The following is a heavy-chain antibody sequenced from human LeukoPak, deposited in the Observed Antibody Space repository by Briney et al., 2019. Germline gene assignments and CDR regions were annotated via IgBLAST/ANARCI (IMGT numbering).Heavy chain of an antibody. D-gene: IGHD1-26*01. CDR3: ARDRHSGIQFDY. CDR2: IYPGDSDT. Sequence: GESLKISCKGSGYSFTSYWIGWVRQMPGKGLEWMGIIYPGDSDTRYSPSFQGQVTISADKSISTAYMELSRLRSDDTAVYYCARDRHSGIQFDYWGQGTLVTVSS. CDR1: GYSFTSYW. J-gene: IGHJ4*02. V-gene: IGHV5-51*01.